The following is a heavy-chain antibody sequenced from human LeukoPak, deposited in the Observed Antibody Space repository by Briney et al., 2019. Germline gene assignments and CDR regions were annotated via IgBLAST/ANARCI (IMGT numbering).Heavy chain of an antibody. J-gene: IGHJ4*02. V-gene: IGHV3-21*04. CDR2: ISSSSSYI. Sequence: GGSLRLSCAASGFTFSSYSMNWVRQAPGKGLEWVSSISSSSSYIYYADSVKGRFTISRDNSKNTLYLQMNSLRAEDTAVYYCAKGGRYCSSTSCYRPIDRDDYWGQGTLVTVSS. CDR1: GFTFSSYS. D-gene: IGHD2-2*02. CDR3: AKGGRYCSSTSCYRPIDRDDY.